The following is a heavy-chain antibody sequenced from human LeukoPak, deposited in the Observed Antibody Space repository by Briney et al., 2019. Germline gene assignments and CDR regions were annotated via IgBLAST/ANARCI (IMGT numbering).Heavy chain of an antibody. Sequence: GSLRLSCAASGVTFSSYGMHWVRQAPGKGLEWVALISSDGNDKLYGDSVKGRFTISRDDSKSTLYLQMNSLRAEDTAVYYCTTKVIRGNSGDDYDDWGQGTLVTVSS. J-gene: IGHJ4*02. CDR3: TTKVIRGNSGDDYDD. V-gene: IGHV3-30*03. CDR1: GVTFSSYG. CDR2: ISSDGNDK. D-gene: IGHD5-12*01.